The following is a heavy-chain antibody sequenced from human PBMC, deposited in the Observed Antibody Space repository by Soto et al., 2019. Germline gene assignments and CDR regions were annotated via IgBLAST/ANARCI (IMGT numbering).Heavy chain of an antibody. CDR1: GYTFSNYW. CDR2: IYPGDSNL. Sequence: GESLKISCKGSGYTFSNYWIAWVRQMPGKGLEWMAMIYPGDSNLRFSPSFQGQVTLSADKSINTAYLQWSSLKASDTAIYYCARYPRIALGGHYFDYWGQGALVTVSA. J-gene: IGHJ4*02. D-gene: IGHD6-13*01. CDR3: ARYPRIALGGHYFDY. V-gene: IGHV5-51*01.